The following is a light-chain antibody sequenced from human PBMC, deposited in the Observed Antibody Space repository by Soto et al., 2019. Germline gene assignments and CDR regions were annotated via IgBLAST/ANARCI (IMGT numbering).Light chain of an antibody. CDR2: GNS. CDR1: SSNIGASYH. V-gene: IGLV1-40*01. Sequence: VLTQPPSVSGAPGQRVTISCTGTSSNIGASYHVHWYQQLPGTAPKLLIYGNSNRPSGVPDRFSGSKSGTSASLAITGLQAEDEADYYCQSYDSSLSGSVFGGGTKLTVL. CDR3: QSYDSSLSGSV. J-gene: IGLJ3*02.